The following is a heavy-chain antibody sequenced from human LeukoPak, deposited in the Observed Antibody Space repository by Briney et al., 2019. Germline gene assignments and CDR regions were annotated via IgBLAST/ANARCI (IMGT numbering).Heavy chain of an antibody. Sequence: VGSVKVSCKASEYTFTSYDINWVRQSTGQRLEWMGWMNPNSGNTGYAQKFQGRVTITRNTSISTAYMALSSLRSEHTAVYYCARGPRTTIFGVAYYYYYMDVWGKGTTVTVSS. D-gene: IGHD3-3*01. CDR1: EYTFTSYD. CDR2: MNPNSGNT. J-gene: IGHJ6*03. CDR3: ARGPRTTIFGVAYYYYYMDV. V-gene: IGHV1-8*03.